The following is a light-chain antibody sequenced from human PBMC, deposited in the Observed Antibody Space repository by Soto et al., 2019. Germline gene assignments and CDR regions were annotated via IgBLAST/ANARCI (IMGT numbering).Light chain of an antibody. J-gene: IGLJ1*01. CDR3: SSYRSTSNYV. V-gene: IGLV2-14*01. Sequence: QSVLTQPASASGSTAQSITISCTGTSIDVGGYNYVSWFQQHPDKVPKLMIYEASNRPSGVSSRFSGSKSGNTASLTISGLQAEDEADYYCSSYRSTSNYVFGSGTKVTVL. CDR2: EAS. CDR1: SIDVGGYNY.